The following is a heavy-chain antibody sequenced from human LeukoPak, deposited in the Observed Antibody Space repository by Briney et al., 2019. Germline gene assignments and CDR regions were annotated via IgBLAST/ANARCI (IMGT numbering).Heavy chain of an antibody. Sequence: GGSLRLSCAASGFTFSMYGMHWVRQAPGKGLEWVAVISYDGSDKFYADSVKGRFTISRDNSKNTLNLQMNSLRAEDTAVYYCARVWGFGRFLEWLPRGSFDYWGQGTLVTVSS. CDR3: ARVWGFGRFLEWLPRGSFDY. D-gene: IGHD3-3*01. V-gene: IGHV3-30*03. J-gene: IGHJ4*02. CDR1: GFTFSMYG. CDR2: ISYDGSDK.